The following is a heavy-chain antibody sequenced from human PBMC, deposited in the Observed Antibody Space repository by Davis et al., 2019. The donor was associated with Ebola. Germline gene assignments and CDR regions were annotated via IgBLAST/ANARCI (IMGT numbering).Heavy chain of an antibody. CDR2: IYYNGRT. CDR3: ARLSGLFSSSSGALYFDL. J-gene: IGHJ2*01. Sequence: SETLSLTCSVSGGSISSGTYYWGWVRQPPGKGLEWIGSIYYNGRTYYSSSLEGRVTILLDTSKYQFSLKLRSVTAADTAVYFCARLSGLFSSSSGALYFDLWGRGTLVSVSS. CDR1: GGSISSGTYY. V-gene: IGHV4-39*07. D-gene: IGHD6-6*01.